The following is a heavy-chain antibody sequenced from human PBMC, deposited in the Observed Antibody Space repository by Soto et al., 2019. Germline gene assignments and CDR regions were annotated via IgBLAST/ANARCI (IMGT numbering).Heavy chain of an antibody. CDR3: ARDSCGGADDVWFDALDM. CDR2: IREDGSVR. D-gene: IGHD1-26*01. Sequence: EMQVAESGGDLVHPGESLRLSCVASGFTFKNYWMTWVRQSPGKGLEWVANIREDGSVRNYGDSVKGRFTISRDNAKNSVYLQMDWLRAEDTAVYYCARDSCGGADDVWFDALDMWGQGTMVTVSS. J-gene: IGHJ3*02. CDR1: GFTFKNYW. V-gene: IGHV3-7*01.